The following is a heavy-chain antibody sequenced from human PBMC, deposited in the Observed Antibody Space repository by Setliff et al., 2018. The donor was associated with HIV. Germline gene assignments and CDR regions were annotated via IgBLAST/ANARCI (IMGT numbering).Heavy chain of an antibody. CDR3: ARDLWFGQYVGNWLDP. J-gene: IGHJ5*02. D-gene: IGHD3-10*01. V-gene: IGHV3-11*04. CDR2: ISAGGDTI. Sequence: GGSLRLSCAASGFRFSDYYMNWIRQAPGKGLEWVSCISAGGDTIYYADSVKGRFTISRDNTKNSLYLQMNSLRDEDTAVYYCARDLWFGQYVGNWLDPWGRGTLVTVSS. CDR1: GFRFSDYY.